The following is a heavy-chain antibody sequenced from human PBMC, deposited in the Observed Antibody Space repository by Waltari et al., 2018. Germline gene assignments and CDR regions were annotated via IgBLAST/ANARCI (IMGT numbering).Heavy chain of an antibody. D-gene: IGHD1-20*01. V-gene: IGHV3-53*02. J-gene: IGHJ3*02. CDR1: GFTVSSNY. CDR3: ARYNWDDAFDI. CDR2: IYSGGST. Sequence: EVQLVETGGGLIQPGGSLRLSCAASGFTVSSNYMSWVRQAPGKGLEWVSVIYSGGSTYYADSVKGRFTISRDNSKNTLYLQMNSLRAEDTAVYYCARYNWDDAFDIWGQGTMVIVSS.